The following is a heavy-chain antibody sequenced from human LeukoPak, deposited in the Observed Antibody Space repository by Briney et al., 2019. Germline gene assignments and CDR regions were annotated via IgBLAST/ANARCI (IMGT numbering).Heavy chain of an antibody. CDR1: GYTFTCYY. CDR2: INPSGGST. D-gene: IGHD3-22*01. CDR3: ARGLRSSYYYDSSGHSFDY. V-gene: IGHV1-46*01. Sequence: ASVKVSCKASGYTFTCYYMHWVRQAPGQGLEWMGIINPSGGSTSYAQKFQGRVTMTRDMSTSTVYMELSSLRSEDTAVYYCARGLRSSYYYDSSGHSFDYWGQGTLVTVSS. J-gene: IGHJ4*02.